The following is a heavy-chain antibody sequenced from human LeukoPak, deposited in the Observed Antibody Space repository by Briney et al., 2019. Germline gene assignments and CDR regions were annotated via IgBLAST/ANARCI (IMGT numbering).Heavy chain of an antibody. V-gene: IGHV1-18*01. CDR3: AGPQRILTYYYGSGSPEDYFDS. CDR1: GYTFSSYG. Sequence: ASVKVSCKASGYTFSSYGITWVRQAPGQGLEWMGWISAYNGNTNYAQKLQGRVTMTTDTSTNTAYMELRSLRSDDTAVYYCAGPQRILTYYYGSGSPEDYFDSWGQGTLVTVSS. CDR2: ISAYNGNT. D-gene: IGHD3-10*01. J-gene: IGHJ4*02.